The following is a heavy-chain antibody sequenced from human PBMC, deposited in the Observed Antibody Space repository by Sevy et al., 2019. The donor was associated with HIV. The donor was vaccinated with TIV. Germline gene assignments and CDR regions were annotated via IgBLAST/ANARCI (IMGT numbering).Heavy chain of an antibody. J-gene: IGHJ4*02. Sequence: RGYLRLSCAASGFTFSDYYMSWIRQAPGKGLERVSDISSGSTYTKYADSVKGRITISRDNAKNSLYLQINSLRVEDTAVYYCARDRRNYAGQYFDYWGQGTLVTVSS. CDR2: ISSGSTYT. CDR1: GFTFSDYY. CDR3: ARDRRNYAGQYFDY. D-gene: IGHD1-7*01. V-gene: IGHV3-11*06.